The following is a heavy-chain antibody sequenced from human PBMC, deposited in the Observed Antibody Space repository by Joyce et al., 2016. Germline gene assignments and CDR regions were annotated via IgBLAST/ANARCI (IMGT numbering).Heavy chain of an antibody. Sequence: QLQLQESGPGLVKPSETLSLTCTVSGGFISGHYWSWIRQTAGKGLDWIGRIHSNGNTIYTPSVQRRVTMSLDLPKNQFSLRLRSVTAADSAIYYCAKFARDSSGFYPEADWGQGTLVTVSS. CDR1: GGFISGHY. D-gene: IGHD3-22*01. V-gene: IGHV4-4*07. J-gene: IGHJ4*02. CDR3: AKFARDSSGFYPEAD. CDR2: IHSNGNT.